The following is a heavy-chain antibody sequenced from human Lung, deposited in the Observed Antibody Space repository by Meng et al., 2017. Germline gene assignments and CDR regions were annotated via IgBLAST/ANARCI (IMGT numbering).Heavy chain of an antibody. J-gene: IGHJ4*02. Sequence: QGQLRQWGAGLFEPSGTLSPTCVVSGWSFSDYYWSWIRQPPGKGLEWIGEINHSGSTNYNPSLESRATISVDTSQNNLSLKLSSVTAADSAVYYCARGPTTMAHDFDYWGQGTLVTVSS. D-gene: IGHD4-11*01. CDR2: INHSGST. CDR1: GWSFSDYY. V-gene: IGHV4-34*01. CDR3: ARGPTTMAHDFDY.